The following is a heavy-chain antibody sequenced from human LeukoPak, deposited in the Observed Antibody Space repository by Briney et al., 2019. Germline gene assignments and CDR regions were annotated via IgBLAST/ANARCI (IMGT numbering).Heavy chain of an antibody. D-gene: IGHD6-6*01. J-gene: IGHJ6*03. CDR2: MNKDSVFI. Sequence: PGGSLRLSCVASGFNFNTYSMTWVRQAPGKGLEWVSSMNKDSVFIYYADSMKGRFTISRDNAKNSLYLQMNSLRAEDTAVYYCASPNPRIAARPYYYYYMDVWGKGTTVTVSS. V-gene: IGHV3-21*06. CDR1: GFNFNTYS. CDR3: ASPNPRIAARPYYYYYMDV.